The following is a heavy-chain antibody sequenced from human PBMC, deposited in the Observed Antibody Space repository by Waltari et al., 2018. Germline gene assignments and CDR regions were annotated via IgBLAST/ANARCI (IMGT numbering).Heavy chain of an antibody. D-gene: IGHD6-19*01. CDR1: GGSFSGYY. CDR2: INHSGST. CDR3: ARDLGALYSSGN. J-gene: IGHJ4*02. V-gene: IGHV4-34*01. Sequence: QVQLQQWGAGLLKPSETLSLTCAVYGGSFSGYYWSWIRQPPGKGLEWIGEINHSGSTNYNPSLKSRVTISVDTSKNQFSLKLSSVTAADTAVYYCARDLGALYSSGNCGQGTLVTVSS.